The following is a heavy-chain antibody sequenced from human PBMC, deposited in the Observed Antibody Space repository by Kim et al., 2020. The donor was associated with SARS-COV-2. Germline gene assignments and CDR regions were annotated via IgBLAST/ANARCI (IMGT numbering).Heavy chain of an antibody. Sequence: GGSLRLSCEASGFTFSSYAMHWVRQAPGKGLEWVAVISYDGSNKYYADSVKGRFTISRDNSKNTLYLQMNSLRAEDTAVYYCARATSGSYYYGMDVWGQGTTVTVSS. CDR3: ARATSGSYYYGMDV. V-gene: IGHV3-30-3*01. CDR1: GFTFSSYA. D-gene: IGHD3-10*01. CDR2: ISYDGSNK. J-gene: IGHJ6*02.